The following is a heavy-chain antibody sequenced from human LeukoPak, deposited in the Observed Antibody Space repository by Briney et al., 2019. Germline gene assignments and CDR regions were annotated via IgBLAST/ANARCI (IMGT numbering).Heavy chain of an antibody. V-gene: IGHV4-31*03. CDR2: IFYSGRT. J-gene: IGHJ4*02. CDR1: GASISRGGYF. D-gene: IGHD1-7*01. CDR3: ARGPPWDAKFFSTWKYHFAQ. Sequence: ASETLSLTCTVSGASISRGGYFWSWIRQFPGKGLEWIVYIFYSGRTYYNPSLMSRLTLSVHPSTTGFSLRLTSVTAADSAVYSCARGPPWDAKFFSTWKYHFAQWGQGTLVIVSS.